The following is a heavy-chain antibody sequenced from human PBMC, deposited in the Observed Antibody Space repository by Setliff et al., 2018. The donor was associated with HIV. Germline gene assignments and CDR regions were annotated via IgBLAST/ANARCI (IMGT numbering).Heavy chain of an antibody. CDR2: INPAGGRP. CDR3: ARDSGTGGPGRWVDP. D-gene: IGHD1-1*01. Sequence: ASVKVSCKTSGYSSSNYYLLWVRQSPGQGLEWMGVINPAGGRPTYAQKFQGRVTMTRDKSTSTVHMELTSLTSDDTAVYYCARDSGTGGPGRWVDPWGQGTLVTVTS. V-gene: IGHV1-46*01. J-gene: IGHJ5*02. CDR1: GYSSSNYY.